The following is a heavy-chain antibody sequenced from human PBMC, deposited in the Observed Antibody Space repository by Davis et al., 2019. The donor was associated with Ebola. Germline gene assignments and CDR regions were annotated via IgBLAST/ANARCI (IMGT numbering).Heavy chain of an antibody. J-gene: IGHJ5*02. D-gene: IGHD2-21*02. Sequence: MPGGSLRLSCAIYGASFSGYFWSWVRQPTGKGMEWIGQISHGGVTDYKSSLESRVTISMDTSKNQFYLRLDSVTTADTAVYYCARTAMTSVSELGLGYNYFAPWGQETRVSVST. CDR2: ISHGGVT. V-gene: IGHV4-34*01. CDR3: ARTAMTSVSELGLGYNYFAP. CDR1: GASFSGYF.